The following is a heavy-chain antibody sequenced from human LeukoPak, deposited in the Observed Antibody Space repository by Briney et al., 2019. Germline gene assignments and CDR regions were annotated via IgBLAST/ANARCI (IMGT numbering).Heavy chain of an antibody. CDR3: AQNEGIASNWFDP. Sequence: SVKVPCKASGGTFSSYAISWVRQAPGQGLEWMGGIIPIFGTANYAQKFQGRVTITADESTSTAYMELSSLRSEDTAVYYCAQNEGIASNWFDPWGQGTLVTVSS. V-gene: IGHV1-69*13. CDR1: GGTFSSYA. CDR2: IIPIFGTA. D-gene: IGHD6-13*01. J-gene: IGHJ5*02.